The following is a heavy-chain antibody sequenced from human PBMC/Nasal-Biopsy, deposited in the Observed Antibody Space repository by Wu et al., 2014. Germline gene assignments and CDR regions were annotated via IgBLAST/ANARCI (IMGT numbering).Heavy chain of an antibody. D-gene: IGHD3-3*01. Sequence: LRLSCAASGFIFGNYGMSWVRQAPGKGLEWVAFIAYDGSGPKYADVVKGRFIISRDNSKNMLYLQMNSLRAEDSAVYYCARASSRSDVWSGYYSWPTYYAMDVWGQGPRSPSP. V-gene: IGHV3-30*03. CDR1: GFIFGNYG. CDR2: IAYDGSGP. CDR3: ARASSRSDVWSGYYSWPTYYAMDV. J-gene: IGHJ6*02.